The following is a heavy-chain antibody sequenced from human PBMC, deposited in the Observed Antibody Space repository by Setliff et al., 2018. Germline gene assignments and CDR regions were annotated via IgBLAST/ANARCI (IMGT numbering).Heavy chain of an antibody. CDR2: IYHDGNP. D-gene: IGHD2-2*01. CDR3: TRGGERYHTAN. Sequence: KPSETLSLTCAVSGVSVNSLTWWSWVRQTPGKGLEWIGFIYHDGNPKFNPSVNYNPSLKSRVTMSIDKSKNQFSLNLRSVTAADTAVYYCTRGGERYHTANWGRGLLVTVSS. CDR1: GVSVNSLTW. V-gene: IGHV4-28*03. J-gene: IGHJ4*02.